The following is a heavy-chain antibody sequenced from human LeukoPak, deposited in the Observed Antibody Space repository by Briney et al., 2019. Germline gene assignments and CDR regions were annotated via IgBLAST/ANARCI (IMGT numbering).Heavy chain of an antibody. V-gene: IGHV3-23*01. J-gene: IGHJ4*02. CDR1: GFTFRSIA. CDR2: IRSNGDTT. CDR3: AKGQELDDGVFDS. D-gene: IGHD1-1*01. Sequence: TGVSLRLSCAASGFTFRSIAMTWVRQAPGKGLEWVSSIRSNGDTTYNADSVKGRFTISRDNSKNTLYLQMNRLRVEDTAIYYCAKGQELDDGVFDSWGQGTLVTVSS.